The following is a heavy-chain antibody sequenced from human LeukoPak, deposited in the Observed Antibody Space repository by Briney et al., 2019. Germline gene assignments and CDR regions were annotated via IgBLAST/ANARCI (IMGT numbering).Heavy chain of an antibody. CDR2: ISGSGGST. Sequence: GGSLRLSCAASGFTFSSYAMSWVRQAPGKGLEWVSAISGSGGSTYYADSVKGRFTISRDNSKNTLYLQMNSLRAEDTAVYYCAKGVVVPAPAQSRPYYFDYWGQGTLVTVSS. CDR3: AKGVVVPAPAQSRPYYFDY. V-gene: IGHV3-23*01. CDR1: GFTFSSYA. J-gene: IGHJ4*02. D-gene: IGHD2-2*01.